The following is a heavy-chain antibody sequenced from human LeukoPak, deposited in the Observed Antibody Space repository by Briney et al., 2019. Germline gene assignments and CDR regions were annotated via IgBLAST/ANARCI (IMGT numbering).Heavy chain of an antibody. CDR2: INSDGSST. J-gene: IGHJ4*02. Sequence: GGSLRLSCAASGFTFSNAWMSWVRQAPGKGLVWVSRINSDGSSTSYADSVKGRFTISRDNAKNTLYLQTNSLRAEDTAVYYCARDKGPYGGNAFDYWGQGTLVTVSS. CDR1: GFTFSNAW. V-gene: IGHV3-74*01. D-gene: IGHD4-23*01. CDR3: ARDKGPYGGNAFDY.